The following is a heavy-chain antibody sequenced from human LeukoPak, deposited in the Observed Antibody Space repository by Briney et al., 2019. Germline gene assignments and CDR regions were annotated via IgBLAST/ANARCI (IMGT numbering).Heavy chain of an antibody. CDR1: GFTFSSYA. CDR3: AAKGSITIFGVANSNWFDP. V-gene: IGHV3-23*01. CDR2: ISGSGGST. J-gene: IGHJ5*02. Sequence: GGSLRLSCAASGFTFSSYAMSWVRQAPGKGLEWVSAISGSGGSTYYADSVKGWFTISRDNSKNTLYLQMNSLRAEDTAVYYCAAKGSITIFGVANSNWFDPWGQGTLVTVSS. D-gene: IGHD3-3*01.